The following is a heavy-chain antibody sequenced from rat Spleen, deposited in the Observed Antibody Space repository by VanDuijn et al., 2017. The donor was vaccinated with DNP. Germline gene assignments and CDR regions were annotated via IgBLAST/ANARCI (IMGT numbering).Heavy chain of an antibody. D-gene: IGHD2-1*01. CDR3: IRDTAY. V-gene: IGHV5-17*01. CDR1: GFTFSDYA. Sequence: EVQLVESGGGLVQPGNSLKLSCAASGFTFSDYAMAWVRQSLKKGLEWVAVIIYDGSNTHYRDSVKGRFTISRENAESTLYLQMDSLRSEDTATYYCIRDTAYWGQGTLVTVSS. CDR2: IIYDGSNT. J-gene: IGHJ3*01.